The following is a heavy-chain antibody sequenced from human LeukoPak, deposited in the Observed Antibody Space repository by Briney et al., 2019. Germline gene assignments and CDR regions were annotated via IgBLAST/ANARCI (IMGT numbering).Heavy chain of an antibody. CDR1: GFTFSSYA. Sequence: GGSLRLSCAASGFTFSSYAMSWVRQAPGKGLEWVSAISGSGGSTYYADSVKGRFTISRGNSKNTLYLQMNSLRAEDTAVYYCAKDDSSGYYYGNWFDPWGQGTLVTVSS. CDR3: AKDDSSGYYYGNWFDP. J-gene: IGHJ5*02. CDR2: ISGSGGST. V-gene: IGHV3-23*01. D-gene: IGHD3-22*01.